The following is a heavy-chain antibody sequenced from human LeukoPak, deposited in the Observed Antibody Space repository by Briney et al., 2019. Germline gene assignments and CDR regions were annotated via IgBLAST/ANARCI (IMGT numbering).Heavy chain of an antibody. CDR2: INPNSGGT. D-gene: IGHD2-2*01. CDR1: GYTFTGYY. Sequence: ASVKVSCKASGYTFTGYYMRWVRQAPGQGLEWMGWINPNSGGTNYAQKFQGRVTMTRDTSISTAYMELSRLRSDDTAVYYCARLGYCSSTSCYSNDYWGQGTLVTVSS. V-gene: IGHV1-2*02. CDR3: ARLGYCSSTSCYSNDY. J-gene: IGHJ4*02.